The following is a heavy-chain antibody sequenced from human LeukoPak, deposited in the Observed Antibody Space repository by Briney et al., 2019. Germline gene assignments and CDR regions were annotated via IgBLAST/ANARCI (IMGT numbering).Heavy chain of an antibody. V-gene: IGHV3-23*01. J-gene: IGHJ4*02. CDR3: AREGQMYYFDY. CDR1: GFTFSSHA. CDR2: ISGSGDST. D-gene: IGHD5-24*01. Sequence: GGSLRLSCAASGFTFSSHAMSWVRQAPGKGLEWVSTISGSGDSTNYADSVKGRFTISRDNSKNTLYLQMNSLRGEDTAVYFCAREGQMYYFDYWGQGTLVTVSS.